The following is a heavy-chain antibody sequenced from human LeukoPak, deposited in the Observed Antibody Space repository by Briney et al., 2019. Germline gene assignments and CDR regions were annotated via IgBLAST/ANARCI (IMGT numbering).Heavy chain of an antibody. J-gene: IGHJ5*02. CDR1: GGTFSSYA. CDR2: IIPIFGTA. CDR3: ARDSGSYGYWWFDP. D-gene: IGHD5-18*01. Sequence: ASVKVSCKASGGTFSSYAISWVRQAPGQGLEWMGGIIPIFGTANYAQKFQGRVTITTDESTSTAYMELSSLRSEDTAVYYCARDSGSYGYWWFDPWGQGTLVTVSS. V-gene: IGHV1-69*05.